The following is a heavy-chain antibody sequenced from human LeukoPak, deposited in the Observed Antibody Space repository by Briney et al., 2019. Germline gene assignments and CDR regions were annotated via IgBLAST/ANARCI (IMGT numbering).Heavy chain of an antibody. D-gene: IGHD2-2*01. CDR2: ISSSSSYI. Sequence: GGSLRLSCAASGFTFSSYSMNWVRQAPGKGLEWVSSISSSSSYIYYADSVKGRFTISRDNAKNSLYLQMNSLRAEDTAVYYCARPGWGILVPAAIDYYYYMDVWGKGTTVTVSS. CDR3: ARPGWGILVPAAIDYYYYMDV. CDR1: GFTFSSYS. J-gene: IGHJ6*03. V-gene: IGHV3-21*01.